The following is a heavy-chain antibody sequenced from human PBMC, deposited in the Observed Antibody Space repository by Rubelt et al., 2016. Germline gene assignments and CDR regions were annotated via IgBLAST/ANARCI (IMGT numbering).Heavy chain of an antibody. CDR3: AKGKAKVASVFED. J-gene: IGHJ4*02. Sequence: EAGGGAVQPGRSLRLSCAASGLTFSNYAMSWARQAPGKGLEWVSGISGSGGSTYYADSVKGRFTISSDNSKNPRFLEMNSLRDEDTAVYYCAKGKAKVASVFEDWGQGTLVTVSS. D-gene: IGHD5-12*01. V-gene: IGHV3-23*01. CDR2: ISGSGGST. CDR1: GLTFSNYA.